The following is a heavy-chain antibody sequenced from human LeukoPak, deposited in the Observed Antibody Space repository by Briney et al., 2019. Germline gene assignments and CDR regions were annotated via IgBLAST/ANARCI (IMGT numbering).Heavy chain of an antibody. CDR2: IHYSGST. CDR3: ARDTRYYDSSAYYYFDY. Sequence: PSETLSLTCTVSGASITSYYWNWIRQPPGKGLEWIGYIHYSGSTNYNPSLKSRVTISVDKSKKQFSLNLSSVTAADTAVYYCARDTRYYDSSAYYYFDYWGQGALVTVSS. CDR1: GASITSYY. J-gene: IGHJ4*02. V-gene: IGHV4-59*01. D-gene: IGHD3-22*01.